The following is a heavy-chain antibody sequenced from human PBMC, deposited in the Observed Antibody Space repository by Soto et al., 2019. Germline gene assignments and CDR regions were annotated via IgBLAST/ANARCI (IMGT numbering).Heavy chain of an antibody. D-gene: IGHD6-19*01. CDR1: GGSISSSSYY. V-gene: IGHV4-39*01. CDR2: IYYSGST. J-gene: IGHJ5*02. Sequence: PSETLSLTCTVSGGSISSSSYYWGWIRQPPGKGLEWIGSIYYSGSTYYNPSLKSRVTISVDTSKNQFSLKLSSVTAADTAVYYCARPNTPGYSSGWFGNNWFDPWGQGTLVTVSS. CDR3: ARPNTPGYSSGWFGNNWFDP.